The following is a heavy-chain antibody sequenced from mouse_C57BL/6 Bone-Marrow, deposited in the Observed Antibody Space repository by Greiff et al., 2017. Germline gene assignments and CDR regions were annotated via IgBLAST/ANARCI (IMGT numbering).Heavy chain of an antibody. D-gene: IGHD2-2*01. CDR3: ARHEETIYYGYDAGFAY. Sequence: QVQLKQSGAELVKPGASVKLSCKASGYTFTEYTIHWVKQRSGQGLEWIGWFYPGSGSIKYNEKFKDKATLTADKSSSTVYMELSRLTSEDSAVYFCARHEETIYYGYDAGFAYWGQGTLVTVSA. CDR1: GYTFTEYT. J-gene: IGHJ3*01. CDR2: FYPGSGSI. V-gene: IGHV1-62-2*01.